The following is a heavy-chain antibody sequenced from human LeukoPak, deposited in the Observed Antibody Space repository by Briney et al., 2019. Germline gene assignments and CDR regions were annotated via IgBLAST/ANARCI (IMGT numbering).Heavy chain of an antibody. Sequence: PSETLSLTCTVSGGSISSYYWSWIRQPPGKGLEWIGYIYYSGSTNYNPSLKSRVTISVDTSKNQISLKLSSVTAADTAVYYCARGSGWYNYYYGMDVWGQGTTVTVSS. J-gene: IGHJ6*02. D-gene: IGHD6-19*01. CDR2: IYYSGST. V-gene: IGHV4-59*08. CDR3: ARGSGWYNYYYGMDV. CDR1: GGSISSYY.